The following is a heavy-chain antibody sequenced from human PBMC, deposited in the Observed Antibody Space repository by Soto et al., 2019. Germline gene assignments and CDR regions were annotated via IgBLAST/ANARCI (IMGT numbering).Heavy chain of an antibody. V-gene: IGHV3-48*02. Sequence: EVQLVESGGGLVQPGGSLRLSCAASGFTFSSYSMNWVRQAPGKGLEWVSYISSSSSTIYYADSVKGRFTISRDNAENSLYLQMNSLRDEDTAVYYCARDKQGGGPDYFDYWGQGTLVTVSS. J-gene: IGHJ4*02. CDR1: GFTFSSYS. D-gene: IGHD3-16*01. CDR2: ISSSSSTI. CDR3: ARDKQGGGPDYFDY.